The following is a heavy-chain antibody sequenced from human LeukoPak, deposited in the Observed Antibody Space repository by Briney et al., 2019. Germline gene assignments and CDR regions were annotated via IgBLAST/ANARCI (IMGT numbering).Heavy chain of an antibody. V-gene: IGHV3-7*01. CDR1: GFTFSSYW. Sequence: GGSLRLSCAASGFTFSSYWMSWVRQTPGKGLEWVANINKDGSEKYYMDSVRGRFTISRDNAKNSLSLQMNSLRVEGTAVYYCARELVVGPAEYFQNWGQGTLVTVSS. J-gene: IGHJ1*01. CDR3: ARELVVGPAEYFQN. CDR2: INKDGSEK. D-gene: IGHD2-8*02.